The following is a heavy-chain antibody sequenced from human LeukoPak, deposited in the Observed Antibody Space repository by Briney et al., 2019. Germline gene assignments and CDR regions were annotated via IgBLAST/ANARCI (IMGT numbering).Heavy chain of an antibody. CDR1: GGSIRGYY. CDR2: IYSSGST. Sequence: SETLSLTCNVSGGSIRGYYWSWIRQLPEKGLEWIGYIYSSGSTNYNPSLKSRVTMSVDTSKNQFSLKVSSVTAADTAVYYCARQVAGCSGGRCYSTIDYWGQGTLVTVSS. D-gene: IGHD2-15*01. J-gene: IGHJ4*02. V-gene: IGHV4-59*01. CDR3: ARQVAGCSGGRCYSTIDY.